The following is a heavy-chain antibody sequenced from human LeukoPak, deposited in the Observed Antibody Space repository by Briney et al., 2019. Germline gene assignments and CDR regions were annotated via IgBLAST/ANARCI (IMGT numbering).Heavy chain of an antibody. CDR3: AKDDEGYY. CDR2: IKEDGSAK. Sequence: GVSLRLSCAASGFTFSKSWMSWLRQTPEKGLEWVANIKEDGSAKYYVDSVKGRFTISRDNAKNSLYLQMNSLRAEDTAVYYCAKDDEGYYWGQGILVTVSS. J-gene: IGHJ4*02. CDR1: GFTFSKSW. V-gene: IGHV3-7*04. D-gene: IGHD3-3*01.